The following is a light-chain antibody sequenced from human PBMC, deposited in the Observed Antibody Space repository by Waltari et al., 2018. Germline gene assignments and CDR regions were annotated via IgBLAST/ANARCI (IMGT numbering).Light chain of an antibody. J-gene: IGLJ1*01. Sequence: QSALTQPASVSGSPGHSITISCTGTSSDVGAYDYVSWYQQYPGKAPKLMIFEVSNRPSGASLLCSGPKSGNTASLAISGLLPEDEADYYCSSFTTSSTQVFGTGTKVTVL. CDR1: SSDVGAYDY. CDR2: EVS. V-gene: IGLV2-14*01. CDR3: SSFTTSSTQV.